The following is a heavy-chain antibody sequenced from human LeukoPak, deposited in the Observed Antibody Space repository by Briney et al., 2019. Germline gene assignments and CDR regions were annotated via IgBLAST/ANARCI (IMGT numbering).Heavy chain of an antibody. CDR2: ITSSGGNI. Sequence: GSLRLSCAASGFTFSDYTMRWVRQAPGKRLEFVSAITSSGGNIHYANSVKGRFTISRDNSKNSLYLQMGGLRTEDMAVYHCARVKAGATISDFYYYYMDVWGKGTTVTVSS. CDR1: GFTFSDYT. J-gene: IGHJ6*03. CDR3: ARVKAGATISDFYYYYMDV. V-gene: IGHV3-64*01. D-gene: IGHD1-26*01.